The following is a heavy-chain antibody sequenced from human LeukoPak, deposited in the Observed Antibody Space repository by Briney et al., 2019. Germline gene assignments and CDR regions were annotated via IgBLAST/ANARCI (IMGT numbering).Heavy chain of an antibody. CDR1: GFSFSSYA. D-gene: IGHD4-17*01. CDR2: ISGSGGST. V-gene: IGHV3-23*01. J-gene: IGHJ3*02. Sequence: GGSVRLSCEASGFSFSSYAMSWVRQAPGKGLEWVSAISGSGGSTYYADSVKGRFTISRDNSKNTLYLQMNSLRAEDTAVYYCARQTTFAFDIWGQGTMVTVSS. CDR3: ARQTTFAFDI.